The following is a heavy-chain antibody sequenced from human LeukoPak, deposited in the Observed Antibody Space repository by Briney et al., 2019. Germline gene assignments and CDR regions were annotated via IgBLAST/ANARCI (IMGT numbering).Heavy chain of an antibody. CDR3: ARASGSSSWLNIDY. Sequence: HGASVTVSCKASGYTFTDYYMHWVRQAAGQGLEGMGWINPNSGGTNYAQKFQGRVTITRDTSISTAYMELSRLRSDDTAVYYCARASGSSSWLNIDYWGQGTLVTVSS. V-gene: IGHV1-2*02. J-gene: IGHJ4*02. CDR1: GYTFTDYY. CDR2: INPNSGGT. D-gene: IGHD6-13*01.